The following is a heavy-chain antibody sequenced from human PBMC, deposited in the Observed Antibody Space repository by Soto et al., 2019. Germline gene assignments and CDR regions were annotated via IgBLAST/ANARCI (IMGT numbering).Heavy chain of an antibody. CDR1: GYTLTELS. V-gene: IGHV1-24*01. CDR3: ATDSSGYDWGPWDY. CDR2: FDPEDGET. D-gene: IGHD5-12*01. Sequence: GASVKVSCXVSGYTLTELSMHWVRQAPGKGLEWMGGFDPEDGETIYAQKFQGRVTMTEDTSTDTAYMELSSLRSEDTAVYYCATDSSGYDWGPWDYWGQGTLVTVSS. J-gene: IGHJ4*02.